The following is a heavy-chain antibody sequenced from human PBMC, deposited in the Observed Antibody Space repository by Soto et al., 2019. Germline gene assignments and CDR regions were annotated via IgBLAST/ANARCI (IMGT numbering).Heavy chain of an antibody. CDR2: IKSKTDGGTT. Sequence: EVQLVESGGGLVKPGGSLRLSCAASGFTFSNAWMSWVRQAPGKGLEWVGRIKSKTDGGTTDYAAPVKGRFTISRDDSKNTLYLQMNSLKTEDTAVYYCPTDPIVGATTSDYWGQGTLVTVSS. CDR1: GFTFSNAW. J-gene: IGHJ4*02. CDR3: PTDPIVGATTSDY. D-gene: IGHD1-26*01. V-gene: IGHV3-15*01.